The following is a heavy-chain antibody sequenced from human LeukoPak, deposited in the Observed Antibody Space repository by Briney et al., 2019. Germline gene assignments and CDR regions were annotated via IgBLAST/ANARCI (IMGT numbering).Heavy chain of an antibody. CDR1: GLTFSGYD. J-gene: IGHJ4*02. D-gene: IGHD1-1*01. V-gene: IGHV3-33*06. CDR3: AKVVPYWKVDY. CDR2: IWYDGSNK. Sequence: PGGSLRLSCAASGLTFSGYDMHWVRQAPGKGLEWVAVIWYDGSNKYYADSVKGRFTISRDNSENTLYLQMNSLRAEDTAVYYCAKVVPYWKVDYWGREPWSPSPQ.